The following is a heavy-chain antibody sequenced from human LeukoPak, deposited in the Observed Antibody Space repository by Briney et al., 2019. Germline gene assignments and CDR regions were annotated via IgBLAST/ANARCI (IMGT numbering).Heavy chain of an antibody. Sequence: GGSLRLSCAASGFTFSSYAMSWVRQAPGKGLEWVSAISDSGGSTYYADSVKGRFTISRDNSKNTLYLQMNSLRAEDTAVYYCAKDRQKVHYYDSSGYIYGMDVWGQGTTVTVSS. CDR3: AKDRQKVHYYDSSGYIYGMDV. D-gene: IGHD3-22*01. CDR1: GFTFSSYA. J-gene: IGHJ6*02. CDR2: ISDSGGST. V-gene: IGHV3-23*01.